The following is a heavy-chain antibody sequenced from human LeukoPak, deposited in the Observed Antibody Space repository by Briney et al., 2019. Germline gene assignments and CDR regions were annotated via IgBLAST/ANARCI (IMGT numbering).Heavy chain of an antibody. CDR3: ARRTLYYYYMDV. CDR1: GFTVSSNY. Sequence: GGSLRLSCAVSGFTVSSNYMSWVRQAPGKGLEWVSVIYSDRSTYYADSVKGRFTISRDNSKNTLFLQMNSLRAEDTAVYYCARRTLYYYYMDVWGKGTTVTISS. J-gene: IGHJ6*03. V-gene: IGHV3-66*04. CDR2: IYSDRST. D-gene: IGHD2-2*01.